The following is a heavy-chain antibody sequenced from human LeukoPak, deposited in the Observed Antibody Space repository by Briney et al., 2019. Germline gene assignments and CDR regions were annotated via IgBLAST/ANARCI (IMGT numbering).Heavy chain of an antibody. CDR2: IYYSGST. Sequence: SETLSLTCTVSGGSISSSSYYWGWIRQPPGKGLEWIGSIYYSGSTYYNPSLKSRVTISVDTSKNQFSLKLSSVTAADTAVYYCASETSPGGNFDYWGQGTLVTVSS. CDR3: ASETSPGGNFDY. D-gene: IGHD2-15*01. J-gene: IGHJ4*02. V-gene: IGHV4-39*07. CDR1: GGSISSSSYY.